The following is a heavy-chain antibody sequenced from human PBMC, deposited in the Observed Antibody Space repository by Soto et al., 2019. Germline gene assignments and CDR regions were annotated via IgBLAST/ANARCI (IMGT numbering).Heavy chain of an antibody. CDR1: GFTFSSYW. Sequence: GGSLRLSCAASGFTFSSYWMSWVRQAPGKGLEWVANIKQDGSEKYYVDSVKGRFTISRDNAKNSLYLQMNSLRAEDTAVYYCARDLVFGLIYYYYMDVWGKGTTVTVS. V-gene: IGHV3-7*01. CDR2: IKQDGSEK. D-gene: IGHD3-3*01. J-gene: IGHJ6*03. CDR3: ARDLVFGLIYYYYMDV.